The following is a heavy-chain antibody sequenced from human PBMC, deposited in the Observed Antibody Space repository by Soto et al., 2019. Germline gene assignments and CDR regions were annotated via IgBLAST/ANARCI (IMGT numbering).Heavy chain of an antibody. CDR3: ARGGEQLPRGLHFDY. D-gene: IGHD6-6*01. V-gene: IGHV4-4*07. J-gene: IGHJ4*02. CDR1: GGSISSYY. CDR2: IYTSGST. Sequence: SETLSLTCTVSGGSISSYYWSWIRQPAGKGLEWIGRIYTSGSTNYNPSLKSRVTISVDTSKNQFSLKLSSVTAADTAVYYCARGGEQLPRGLHFDYWGQGTLVTVSS.